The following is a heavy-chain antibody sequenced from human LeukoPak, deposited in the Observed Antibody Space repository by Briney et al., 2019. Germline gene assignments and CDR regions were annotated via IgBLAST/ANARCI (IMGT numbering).Heavy chain of an antibody. V-gene: IGHV3-23*01. D-gene: IGHD5-24*01. CDR3: ATSGYNRFDY. Sequence: GGSLRLSFAASGFTFHYYGMGWVRQAPGKGLEWGSTISGSYSSKHHADSVKGRFTISRDNSKNTLYLQMNSLRADDTAVYYCATSGYNRFDYWGEGTLVTVSS. J-gene: IGHJ4*02. CDR2: ISGSYSSK. CDR1: GFTFHYYG.